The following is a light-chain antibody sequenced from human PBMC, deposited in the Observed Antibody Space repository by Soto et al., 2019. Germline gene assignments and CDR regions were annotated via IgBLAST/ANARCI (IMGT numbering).Light chain of an antibody. Sequence: QSVLTQPPSVSGAPGQRVTISCTGSSSNIGAGYDVHWYQQLPGTAPKLLIYSNNNRPSGVPDRFSGSKSGTSASLASTVLQAEDEADYYCQSFDSSLSGWVFGGGTKLTVL. J-gene: IGLJ3*02. CDR1: SSNIGAGYD. CDR3: QSFDSSLSGWV. CDR2: SNN. V-gene: IGLV1-40*01.